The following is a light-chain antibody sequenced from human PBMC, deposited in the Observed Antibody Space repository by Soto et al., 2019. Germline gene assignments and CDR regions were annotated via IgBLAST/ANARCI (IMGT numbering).Light chain of an antibody. CDR3: SSYSVTHAV. CDR1: SSDITTYTF. V-gene: IGLV2-14*03. Sequence: QSALTQPASVSGSPGQSITISCTGTSSDITTYTFVSWYQHHPGKTHKLMIYDFSNRPSGVSHRFSGYRSGNTASLNISGLQAEDEADYYCSSYSVTHAVFGGGTPLTVL. CDR2: DFS. J-gene: IGLJ7*01.